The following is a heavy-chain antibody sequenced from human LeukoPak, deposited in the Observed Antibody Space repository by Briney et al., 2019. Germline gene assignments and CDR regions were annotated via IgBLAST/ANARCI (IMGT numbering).Heavy chain of an antibody. Sequence: GGSLRLSCAASGFTFSGRWMSWLREAPGKALEWVTNIKPDGSEKHYVDSVKGRFTISRDNAKSSLYLQMSSLKTEDTAVYYCTTSLRLELDNSRYYYYWGQGTLVTVYS. D-gene: IGHD3-22*01. CDR1: GFTFSGRW. CDR3: TTSLRLELDNSRYYYY. J-gene: IGHJ4*02. CDR2: IKPDGSEK. V-gene: IGHV3-7*01.